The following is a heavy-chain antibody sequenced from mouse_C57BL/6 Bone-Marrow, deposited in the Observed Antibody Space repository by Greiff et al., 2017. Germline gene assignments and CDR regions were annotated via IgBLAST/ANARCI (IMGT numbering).Heavy chain of an antibody. CDR3: ARDDYVDWYFDV. Sequence: QVQLHQPGAELVKPGASVKMSCKASGYTFTSYWITWVKQRPGQGLEWIGDIYPGSGSTNYNEKFKSKATLTVDTSSSTAYMQLSSLTSEDSAVYYCARDDYVDWYFDVWGTGTTVTVSS. V-gene: IGHV1-55*01. J-gene: IGHJ1*03. D-gene: IGHD2-4*01. CDR2: IYPGSGST. CDR1: GYTFTSYW.